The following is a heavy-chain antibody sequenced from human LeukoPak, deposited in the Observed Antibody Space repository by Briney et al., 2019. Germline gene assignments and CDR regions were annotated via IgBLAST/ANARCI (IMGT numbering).Heavy chain of an antibody. J-gene: IGHJ6*03. CDR2: IYYSGST. CDR3: ARTKDIVVVPAAKAYYMDV. V-gene: IGHV4-30-4*08. Sequence: SQTLSLACTVSGGPISSGDYYWSLIRQPPGKGLEWIGYIYYSGSTYYNPSLKSRVTISVDTSKNQFSLKLSSVTAADTAVYYCARTKDIVVVPAAKAYYMDVWGKGTTVTVSS. D-gene: IGHD2-2*01. CDR1: GGPISSGDYY.